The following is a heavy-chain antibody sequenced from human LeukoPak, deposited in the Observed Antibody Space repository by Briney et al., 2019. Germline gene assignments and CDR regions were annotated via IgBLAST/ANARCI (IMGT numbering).Heavy chain of an antibody. Sequence: GGSLRLSCAASGFTFSNYWMSWVRQAPGEGLEWVANIKQDGSEKCYVDSVKGRFTISRDNAKNSLYLQMNSLRAEDTAVYYCARDRWELLSNSYHYCGLDVWGQGTTVTVSS. CDR2: IKQDGSEK. J-gene: IGHJ6*02. CDR1: GFTFSNYW. V-gene: IGHV3-7*01. D-gene: IGHD2-15*01. CDR3: ARDRWELLSNSYHYCGLDV.